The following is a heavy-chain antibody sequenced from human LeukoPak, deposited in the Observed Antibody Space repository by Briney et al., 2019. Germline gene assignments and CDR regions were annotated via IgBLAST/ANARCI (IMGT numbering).Heavy chain of an antibody. V-gene: IGHV1-69*05. CDR1: GGTFSSYA. CDR2: IIPIFGTA. CDR3: ASNSITIFGVELYYYYMDV. J-gene: IGHJ6*03. Sequence: ASVKVSCKACGGTFSSYAISWVRQAPGQGLERMGGIIPIFGTANYAQKFQGRGTITTDESTSTAYMELSSLRSEDTAVYYCASNSITIFGVELYYYYMDVWGKGTTVTVSS. D-gene: IGHD3-3*01.